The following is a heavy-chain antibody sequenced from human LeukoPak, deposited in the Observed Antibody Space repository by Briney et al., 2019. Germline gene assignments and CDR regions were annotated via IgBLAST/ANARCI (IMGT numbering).Heavy chain of an antibody. CDR3: ARGSRGDYEY. D-gene: IGHD4-17*01. J-gene: IGHJ4*02. V-gene: IGHV3-21*01. CDR1: GFTFSSYS. Sequence: GGSLRLSCAASGFTFSSYSMNWVRRAPGKGLEWVSSIDSSSTYIYHAASVKGRLTISRDNAENSSYLQMNSLRVDDTAVYFCARGSRGDYEYWGQGTLVTVSS. CDR2: IDSSSTYI.